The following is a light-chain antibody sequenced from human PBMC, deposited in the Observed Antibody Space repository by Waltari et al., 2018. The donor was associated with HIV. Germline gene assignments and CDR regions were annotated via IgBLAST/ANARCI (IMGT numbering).Light chain of an antibody. J-gene: IGLJ2*01. CDR2: DVR. CDR1: RTGIAGHTL. Sequence: QCVLQPPAPVLGSPRQSITLACTRTRTGIAGHTLFSWYHHHPGKVPKLLFFDVRKRPSGISSRFSGSKSGNTASLTISGLQAEDEADYYCSSYKRGSALEVFGGGTKLTVL. V-gene: IGLV2-14*03. CDR3: SSYKRGSALEV.